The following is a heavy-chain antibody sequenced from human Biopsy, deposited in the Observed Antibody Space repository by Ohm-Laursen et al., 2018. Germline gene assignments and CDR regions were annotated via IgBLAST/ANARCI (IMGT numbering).Heavy chain of an antibody. CDR1: GFTFSTYA. CDR2: ISSTSSAT. J-gene: IGHJ3*02. Sequence: LSLTCAASGFTFSTYAMNWVRQAPGQGLEWISYISSTSSATYCADSVKGRFTVSRDNAKNSLFLQMNSLRAEDTAVYYCARRAIWGQGTTVTVSS. V-gene: IGHV3-48*01. CDR3: ARRAI.